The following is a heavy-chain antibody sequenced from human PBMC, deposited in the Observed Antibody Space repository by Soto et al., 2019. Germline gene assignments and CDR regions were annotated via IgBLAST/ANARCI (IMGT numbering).Heavy chain of an antibody. CDR3: AKQGYYYDSSGYFDY. CDR2: ISGSGGST. CDR1: GFTFSSYA. V-gene: IGHV3-23*01. Sequence: GGSLRLSCAASGFTFSSYAMSWVRQAPGKGPEWVSAISGSGGSTYYADSVKGRFTISRDNSKNTLYLQMNSLRAEDTAVYYCAKQGYYYDSSGYFDYWGQGTLVTVSS. J-gene: IGHJ4*02. D-gene: IGHD3-22*01.